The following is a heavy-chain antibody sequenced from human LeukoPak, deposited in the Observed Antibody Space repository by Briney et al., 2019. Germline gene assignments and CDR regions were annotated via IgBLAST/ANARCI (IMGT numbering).Heavy chain of an antibody. CDR2: INPNSGGT. CDR1: GYIFTSYG. CDR3: ARDRSSSWYVGWFDP. Sequence: ASVKVSCKASGYIFTSYGITWVRQAPGQGLEWMGWINPNSGGTNYAQKFQGRVTMTRDTSISTAYMELSRLRSDDTAVYYCARDRSSSWYVGWFDPWGQGTLVTVSS. D-gene: IGHD6-13*01. V-gene: IGHV1-2*02. J-gene: IGHJ5*02.